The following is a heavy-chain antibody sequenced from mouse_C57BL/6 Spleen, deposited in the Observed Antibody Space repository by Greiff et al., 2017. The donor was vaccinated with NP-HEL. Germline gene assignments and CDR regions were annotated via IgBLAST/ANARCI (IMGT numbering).Heavy chain of an antibody. V-gene: IGHV3-3*01. CDR3: ARGLLRYGYYAMDY. D-gene: IGHD1-1*01. Sequence: EVKLMESGPSLVRPSQTLSLTCTATGFSINSDCYWIWIRQFPGNKLEYIGYTFYSGITYYNPSLESRTYITRDTSKNPFSLKLRSVTTEDTATYYCARGLLRYGYYAMDYWGQGTSVTVSS. J-gene: IGHJ4*01. CDR1: GFSINSDCY. CDR2: TFYSGIT.